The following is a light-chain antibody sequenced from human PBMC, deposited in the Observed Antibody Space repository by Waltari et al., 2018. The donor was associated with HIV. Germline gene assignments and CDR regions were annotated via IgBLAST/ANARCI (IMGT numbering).Light chain of an antibody. CDR2: EVT. J-gene: IGLJ3*02. CDR1: SSDIGAYDF. CDR3: SSYGDSLRVL. V-gene: IGLV2-8*01. Sequence: QSALTQPPSPSGSLGQSVTISCTGSSSDIGAYDFVSWFQQHPHSAPNRLLYEVTRRHSTVSDRFSGSRSGNTAFLTVAGLQPDDEATYFCSSYGDSLRVLFGGGTNVTVL.